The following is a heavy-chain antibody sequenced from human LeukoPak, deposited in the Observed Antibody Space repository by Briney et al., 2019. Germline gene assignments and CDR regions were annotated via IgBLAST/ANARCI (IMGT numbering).Heavy chain of an antibody. CDR3: ARAEMTDYYLSFDY. V-gene: IGHV3-48*03. CDR1: GFTFSSYE. CDR2: ISSSGSTI. Sequence: GGSLRLSCAASGFTFSSYEMNWVRQAPGKGLEWVSYISSSGSTIYYADSVKGRFTISRDNAKNSLYLQMNSLRAEDTAVYYCARAEMTDYYLSFDYWGQGTLVTVSS. J-gene: IGHJ4*02. D-gene: IGHD3-9*01.